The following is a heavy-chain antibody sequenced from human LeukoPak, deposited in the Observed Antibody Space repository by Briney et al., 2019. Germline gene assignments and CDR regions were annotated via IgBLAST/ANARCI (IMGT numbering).Heavy chain of an antibody. D-gene: IGHD2-15*01. J-gene: IGHJ4*02. Sequence: GRSLKLSCAASGFTFSSYAMHWVRQAPGKGLEWVAVISYDGSNKYYADSVKGRFTISRDNSKNTLYLQMNSLRAEDTAVYYCARDILSVVAATPTFDYWGQGTLVTVSS. V-gene: IGHV3-30-3*01. CDR1: GFTFSSYA. CDR3: ARDILSVVAATPTFDY. CDR2: ISYDGSNK.